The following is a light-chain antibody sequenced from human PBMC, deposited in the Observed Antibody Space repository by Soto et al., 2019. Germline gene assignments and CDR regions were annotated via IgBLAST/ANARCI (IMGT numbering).Light chain of an antibody. CDR2: GAS. CDR3: QQYGSSPRLT. V-gene: IGKV3-20*01. J-gene: IGKJ4*01. CDR1: QSVSSSY. Sequence: EIVLTQSPGTLSLSPGERATLSCRASQSVSSSYLAWYQQKPGQAPRLLIYGASSRATGIPDRFSGSGSGTDFTLTISRLELEDFAVYYCQQYGSSPRLTLGGGTKVEIK.